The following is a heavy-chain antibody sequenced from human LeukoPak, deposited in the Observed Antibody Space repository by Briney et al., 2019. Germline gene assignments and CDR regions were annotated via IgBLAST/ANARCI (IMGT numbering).Heavy chain of an antibody. Sequence: GGSLRLSCAASGFTFSSYAMHWVRQAPGKGLEWVAVISYDGSNKYYADSVKGRFTISRDNSKNTLYLQMNSLRAEDTAVYYCARGPGAVVPAAPQGYMDVWGKGTTVTVSS. CDR3: ARGPGAVVPAAPQGYMDV. J-gene: IGHJ6*03. D-gene: IGHD2-2*01. CDR2: ISYDGSNK. CDR1: GFTFSSYA. V-gene: IGHV3-30-3*01.